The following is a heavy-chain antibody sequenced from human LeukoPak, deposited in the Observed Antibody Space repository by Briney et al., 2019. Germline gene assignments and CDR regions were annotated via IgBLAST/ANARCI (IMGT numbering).Heavy chain of an antibody. D-gene: IGHD1-26*01. V-gene: IGHV3-23*01. CDR1: GFTFRSYA. CDR2: ISESGVGS. CDR3: ARDLISGHYTFDY. J-gene: IGHJ4*02. Sequence: GGSLRLSCVASGFTFRSYAMNWVRQAPGKGLQWVSGISESGVGSNYADSVQGRFTVSRDNVKNSLYLQMNSLRDDDTAVYYCARDLISGHYTFDYWGQGTLVTVSS.